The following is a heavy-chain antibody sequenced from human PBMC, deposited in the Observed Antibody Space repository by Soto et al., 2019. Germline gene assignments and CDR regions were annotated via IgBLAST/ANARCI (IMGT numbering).Heavy chain of an antibody. V-gene: IGHV3-23*01. CDR1: GFTFSSYA. CDR3: AKGSVQLERHSYYYYMDV. CDR2: ISGSGGST. J-gene: IGHJ6*03. D-gene: IGHD1-1*01. Sequence: GGSLRLSCAASGFTFSSYALSWVRQAPGKGLEWVSAISGSGGSTYYADTVKCRFTISRDNSKNTLYLQMNSLSAEDTAVYYCAKGSVQLERHSYYYYMDVWGKGTTVTVSS.